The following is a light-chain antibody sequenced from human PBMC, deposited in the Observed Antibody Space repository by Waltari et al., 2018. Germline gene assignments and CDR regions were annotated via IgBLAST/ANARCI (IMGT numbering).Light chain of an antibody. V-gene: IGLV3-19*01. Sequence: SSELTQDPAVSVALGQTVRITCQGDILRVYYPNWCQQKPGQAPLLVIYGKYNRPSGIPDRFSASTSGSTASLTITGAQAEDEDHYYCSSRDSSGDVIFGGGTQMTVL. CDR2: GKY. CDR1: ILRVYY. CDR3: SSRDSSGDVI. J-gene: IGLJ2*01.